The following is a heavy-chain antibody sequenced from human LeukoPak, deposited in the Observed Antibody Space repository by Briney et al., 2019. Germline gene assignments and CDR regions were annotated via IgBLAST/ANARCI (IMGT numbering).Heavy chain of an antibody. CDR2: IIPIFGTA. J-gene: IGHJ4*02. CDR1: GGTFSSYA. D-gene: IGHD5-24*01. Sequence: SVKASCKASGGTFSSYAISWVRQAPGQGLEWMGGIIPIFGTANYAQKFQGRVTITADESTSTAYMELSSLRSEDTAVYYCARQRRRDGYNPYYFDYWGQGTLVTVSP. V-gene: IGHV1-69*13. CDR3: ARQRRRDGYNPYYFDY.